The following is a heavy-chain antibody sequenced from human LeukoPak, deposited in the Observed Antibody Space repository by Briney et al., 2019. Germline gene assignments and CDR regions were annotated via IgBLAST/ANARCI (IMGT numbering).Heavy chain of an antibody. D-gene: IGHD5-24*01. CDR2: ISGSGGST. V-gene: IGHV3-23*01. CDR3: AKALCLGDGHNYLFDF. CDR1: GFTFSSYA. Sequence: SGGSLRLSCAASGFTFSSYAMSWVRQAPGKGLEWVSAISGSGGSTYYADSVKGRFTISRDNSKNTLYLQMNSLSAEDTAVYYCAKALCLGDGHNYLFDFWGQGTLVTVSS. J-gene: IGHJ4*02.